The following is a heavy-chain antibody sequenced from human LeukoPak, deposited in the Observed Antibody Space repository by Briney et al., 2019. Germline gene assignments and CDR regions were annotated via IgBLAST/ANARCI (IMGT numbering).Heavy chain of an antibody. Sequence: GASVKVSCKASGYTFTGYYMHWVRQAPGQGLEWMGWINPNSGGTNYAQKFQGRVTMTRDTSISAAYMELSRLRSDDTAVYYCARGGTMIVVDLDYWGQGTLVTVSS. J-gene: IGHJ4*02. V-gene: IGHV1-2*02. CDR2: INPNSGGT. CDR1: GYTFTGYY. D-gene: IGHD3-22*01. CDR3: ARGGTMIVVDLDY.